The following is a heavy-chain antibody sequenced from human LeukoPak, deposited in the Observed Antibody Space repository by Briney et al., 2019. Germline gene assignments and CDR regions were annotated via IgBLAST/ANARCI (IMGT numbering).Heavy chain of an antibody. D-gene: IGHD1-1*01. CDR2: ISGGGGSP. CDR3: AKRDNSRAFDI. J-gene: IGHJ3*02. V-gene: IGHV3-23*01. Sequence: GGSLRLSCAASGFTFSSYPMSWVRQAPGKGLEWVSAISGGGGSPYYADSVKGRFTISRDNSKNTLYLQMNSLRAEDTALYYCAKRDNSRAFDIWGQGTMVTVSS. CDR1: GFTFSSYP.